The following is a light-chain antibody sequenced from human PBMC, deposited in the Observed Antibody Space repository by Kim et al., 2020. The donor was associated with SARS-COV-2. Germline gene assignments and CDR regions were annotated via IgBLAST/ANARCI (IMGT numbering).Light chain of an antibody. V-gene: IGLV3-21*04. Sequence: SYELTQPPSVSFAPGKTARMTCGGNNIGSESVHWYQQKPGQAPVLVIYYDSDRPSGIPERFSGSNSGNTATLTISRVEAGDEADYHCQVWDSSSDHVVFG. CDR1: NIGSES. J-gene: IGLJ2*01. CDR3: QVWDSSSDHVV. CDR2: YDS.